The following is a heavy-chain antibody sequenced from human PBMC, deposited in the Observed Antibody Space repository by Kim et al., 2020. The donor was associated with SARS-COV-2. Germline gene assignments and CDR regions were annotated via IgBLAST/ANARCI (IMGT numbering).Heavy chain of an antibody. D-gene: IGHD3-10*02. CDR2: IKSKSDGGTA. J-gene: IGHJ4*02. CDR1: GIPFSNAW. V-gene: IGHV3-15*01. Sequence: GGSLRLSCAVSGIPFSNAWFNWVRQAPGKGLEWVGRIKSKSDGGTADLAAPVKGRFAISRDDSKNTLYLLMNSLRTDDSAVYYCTTVSMCWGQGTLVTVS. CDR3: TTVSMC.